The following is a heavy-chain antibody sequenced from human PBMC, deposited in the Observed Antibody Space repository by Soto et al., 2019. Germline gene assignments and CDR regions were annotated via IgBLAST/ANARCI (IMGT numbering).Heavy chain of an antibody. CDR3: ARLTPAHDSSGYYIFDY. CDR2: IDPTDSYT. CDR1: GYSFTTYW. J-gene: IGHJ4*02. D-gene: IGHD3-22*01. Sequence: PGESLKISCQASGYSFTTYWISWVRQMPGKGLECMGRIDPTDSYTDYGPSFEGHVTMSVDRSINTAYLEWSSLKASDSAMYYFARLTPAHDSSGYYIFDYWGLGTLVTVSS. V-gene: IGHV5-10-1*01.